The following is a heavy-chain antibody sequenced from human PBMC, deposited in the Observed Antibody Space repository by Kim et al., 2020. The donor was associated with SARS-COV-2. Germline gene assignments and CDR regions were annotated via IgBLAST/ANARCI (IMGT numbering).Heavy chain of an antibody. CDR3: ARWAWGQPDI. D-gene: IGHD3-16*01. CDR1: GLTFSTYW. V-gene: IGHV3-7*01. Sequence: GGSLRLSCVVSGLTFSTYWLSWVRQAPGKGLEWVANIKGDGSARYYLDSVKGRFSISRDNAKNSLYLQMNSLRAEKSAVYYCARWAWGQPDIWGQGTLVTVSS. J-gene: IGHJ4*02. CDR2: IKGDGSAR.